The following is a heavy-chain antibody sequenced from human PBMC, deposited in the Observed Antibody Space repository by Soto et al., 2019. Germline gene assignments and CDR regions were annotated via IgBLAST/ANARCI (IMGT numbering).Heavy chain of an antibody. J-gene: IGHJ4*02. CDR2: ISYDGSNK. CDR3: AKRSSSSTFDY. Sequence: GGSLRLSCAASGFTFSSYAMHWARQAPGKGLEWVAVISYDGSNKYYADSVKGRFTISRDNSKNTLYLQMNSLRAEDTAVYYCAKRSSSSTFDYWGQGTLVTVSS. D-gene: IGHD6-6*01. CDR1: GFTFSSYA. V-gene: IGHV3-30-3*02.